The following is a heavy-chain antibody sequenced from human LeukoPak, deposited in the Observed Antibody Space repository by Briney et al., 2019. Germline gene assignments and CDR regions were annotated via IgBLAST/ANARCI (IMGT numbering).Heavy chain of an antibody. CDR3: AKDTGTWAFDH. V-gene: IGHV1-46*01. CDR2: INPSADTT. D-gene: IGHD1-14*01. Sequence: GASVKVSRKASAYIFTSYQMHWVRQAPGQGLEWMAVINPSADTTNSAQKFQGRLTVTMDTSTTTVYMELRSLRSEDTAAYYCAKDTGTWAFDHWGQGTLVTVSS. CDR1: AYIFTSYQ. J-gene: IGHJ4*02.